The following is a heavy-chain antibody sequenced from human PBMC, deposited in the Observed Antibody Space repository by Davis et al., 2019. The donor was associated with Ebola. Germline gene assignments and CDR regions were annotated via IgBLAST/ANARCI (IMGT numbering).Heavy chain of an antibody. CDR1: GFTFSDYY. V-gene: IGHV3-11*01. CDR3: ARGHGLQSSHWYFDL. CDR2: ISGSGSTI. J-gene: IGHJ2*01. Sequence: GESLKISCAASGFTFSDYYMSWIRQAPGKGLEWVSYISGSGSTIYYADSVKGRFTISRDNAKNSLYLQMNSLRAEDTAVYYCARGHGLQSSHWYFDLWGRGTLVTVSS. D-gene: IGHD5-24*01.